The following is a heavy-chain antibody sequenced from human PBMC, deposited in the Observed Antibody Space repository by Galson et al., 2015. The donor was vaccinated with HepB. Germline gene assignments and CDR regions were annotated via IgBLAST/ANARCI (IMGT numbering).Heavy chain of an antibody. D-gene: IGHD1-26*01. J-gene: IGHJ4*02. V-gene: IGHV3-30*04. CDR1: GFTFSSYA. CDR3: ARGTRTSGSWGWYFDY. CDR2: ISYDGSNK. Sequence: SLRLSCAASGFTFSSYAMHWVRQAPGKGLEWVAVISYDGSNKYYADSVKGRFTISRDNSKNTLYLQMNSLRAEDTAVYYCARGTRTSGSWGWYFDYWGQGTLVTVSS.